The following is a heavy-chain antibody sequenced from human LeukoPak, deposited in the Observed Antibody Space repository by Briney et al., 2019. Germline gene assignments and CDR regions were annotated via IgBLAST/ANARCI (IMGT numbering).Heavy chain of an antibody. D-gene: IGHD4-11*01. CDR1: GYSISSGYY. V-gene: IGHV4-38-2*01. J-gene: IGHJ4*02. CDR3: ARHRDYRSDYFDY. CDR2: IYHSGST. Sequence: PSETLSLTCAVSGYSISSGYYWGWIRQPPGKGLEWIGSIYHSGSTYYNPYLKSRVTISVDTSKNQFSLKLSSVTATDTAVYYCARHRDYRSDYFDYWGQGTLVTVSS.